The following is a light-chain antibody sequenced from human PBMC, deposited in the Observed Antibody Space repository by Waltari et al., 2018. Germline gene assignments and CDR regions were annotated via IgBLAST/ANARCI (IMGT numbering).Light chain of an antibody. J-gene: IGLJ1*01. CDR3: SSYRSSSPYV. V-gene: IGLV2-14*03. CDR1: SCYVRRHLY. CDR2: DVS. Sequence: QSVLTQPASVSGSRRQSITFTCTGTSCYVRRHLYVLWNQQYPGNAPKLMIYDVSYRPSGVYNRFSGSKSGNTASLTISGLQAEDEADYYCSSYRSSSPYVFGTGTKVTVL.